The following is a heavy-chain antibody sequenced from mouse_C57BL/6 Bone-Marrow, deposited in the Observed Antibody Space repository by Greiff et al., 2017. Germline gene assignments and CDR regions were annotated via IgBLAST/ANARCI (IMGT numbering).Heavy chain of an antibody. CDR2: IDPENGDT. CDR1: GFNIKDDY. Sequence: VQLQQSGAELVRPGASVKLSCTASGFNIKDDYMHWVKQRPEQGLEWIGWIDPENGDTAYAPKFQGKATITAAPSSHTAYLQLRSLPSEDTAVYYCTPGRDWYFDVWGTGTTVTVAS. V-gene: IGHV14-4*01. CDR3: TPGRDWYFDV. J-gene: IGHJ1*03. D-gene: IGHD1-1*01.